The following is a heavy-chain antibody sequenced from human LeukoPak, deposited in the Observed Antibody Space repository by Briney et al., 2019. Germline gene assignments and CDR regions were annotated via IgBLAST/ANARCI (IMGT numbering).Heavy chain of an antibody. CDR3: AIWGSYRYTDRTIDY. CDR2: IIPIFGTA. Sequence: GASVKVPCKASGGTFSSYAISWVRQAPGQGLEWMGGIIPIFGTANYAQKFQGRVTITADKSTSTAYMELSSLRSEDTAVYYCAIWGSYRYTDRTIDYWGQGTLVAVSS. V-gene: IGHV1-69*06. D-gene: IGHD3-16*02. CDR1: GGTFSSYA. J-gene: IGHJ4*02.